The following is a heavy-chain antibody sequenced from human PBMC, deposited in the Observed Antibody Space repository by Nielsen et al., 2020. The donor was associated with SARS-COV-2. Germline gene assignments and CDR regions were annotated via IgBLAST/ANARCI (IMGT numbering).Heavy chain of an antibody. CDR2: IYYSGST. V-gene: IGHV4-59*01. D-gene: IGHD6-19*01. J-gene: IGHJ4*02. CDR1: GGSISSYY. Sequence: SETLSLTCTVSGGSISSYYWSWIRQPPGKGLEWIGYIYYSGSTNYNPSLKSRVTIPVDTSKNQFSLKLSSVTAADTAVYYCASTPFGYSSGWSPVPFDYWGQGTLVTVSS. CDR3: ASTPFGYSSGWSPVPFDY.